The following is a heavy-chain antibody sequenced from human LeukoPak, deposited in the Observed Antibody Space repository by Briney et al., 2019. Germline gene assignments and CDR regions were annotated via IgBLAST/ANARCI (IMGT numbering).Heavy chain of an antibody. CDR3: AKDLSSVSAHTYYYYYMDV. CDR1: GFTFNNYW. D-gene: IGHD3-16*02. V-gene: IGHV3-7*01. J-gene: IGHJ6*03. Sequence: GGSLRLSCVVSGFTFNNYWVSWVRQAPGKGLEWVATMKQDGGEIYYVDSVRGRFTISRDNAKNSLYLQMNSLRAEDTAVYYCAKDLSSVSAHTYYYYYMDVWGKGTTVTVSS. CDR2: MKQDGGEI.